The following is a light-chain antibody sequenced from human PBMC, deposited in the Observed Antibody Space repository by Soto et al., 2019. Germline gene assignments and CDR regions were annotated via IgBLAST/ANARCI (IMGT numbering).Light chain of an antibody. Sequence: EIVMTQSPATLSVSPVERVTLSCRASQTVNNNLAWYQQKPGQAPRLLIYGASARATGIPARFSGSGSGTEFTLTISSLQSEDFAVYYCQPYNNWPLTFGGGTKVEIK. CDR3: QPYNNWPLT. CDR2: GAS. V-gene: IGKV3-15*01. CDR1: QTVNNN. J-gene: IGKJ4*01.